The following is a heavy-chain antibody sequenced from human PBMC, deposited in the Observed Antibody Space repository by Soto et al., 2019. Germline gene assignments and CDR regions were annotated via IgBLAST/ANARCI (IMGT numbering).Heavy chain of an antibody. CDR2: IYWDDDK. D-gene: IGHD6-19*01. CDR3: AHIVVAGLGYYFDY. CDR1: GFSLSSTRMA. J-gene: IGHJ4*02. V-gene: IGHV2-5*02. Sequence: QITLKESGPTLVKPTQTLTLTCTFSGFSLSSTRMAVGWIRQPPGKALEWLALIYWDDDKRYSPFLKSRLTITKDTAKNPVVRTMSNMDPVDTVRYYCAHIVVAGLGYYFDYWGQGTLVTVSS.